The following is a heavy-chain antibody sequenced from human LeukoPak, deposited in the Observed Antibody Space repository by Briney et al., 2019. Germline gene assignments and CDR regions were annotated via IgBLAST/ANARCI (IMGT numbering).Heavy chain of an antibody. CDR3: AREVVAGTVDYYYGMDV. CDR2: ISSSSSYI. V-gene: IGHV3-21*01. CDR1: GFTFSSYS. Sequence: GGSLRLSCAASGFTFSSYSMNWVRQAPGKGLEWVTSISSSSSYIYYADSVKGRFTISRDNAKNSLYLQMNSLRAEDTAVYYCAREVVAGTVDYYYGMDVWGQGTTVTVSS. J-gene: IGHJ6*02. D-gene: IGHD6-19*01.